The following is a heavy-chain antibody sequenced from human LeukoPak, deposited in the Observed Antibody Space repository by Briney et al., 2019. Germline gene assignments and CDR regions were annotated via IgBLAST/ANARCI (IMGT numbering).Heavy chain of an antibody. J-gene: IGHJ4*02. Sequence: GGSLRLSCAASGFTLRSYWITWVRQAPGKGLEWVANINQDGSEKYYVDSVEGRCTISRDNAKNTVYLQMNSLSAEDTAVYYCARDGYSYGYIGRYSDYWGQGTLFTVSS. CDR2: INQDGSEK. CDR3: ARDGYSYGYIGRYSDY. V-gene: IGHV3-7*01. D-gene: IGHD5-18*01. CDR1: GFTLRSYW.